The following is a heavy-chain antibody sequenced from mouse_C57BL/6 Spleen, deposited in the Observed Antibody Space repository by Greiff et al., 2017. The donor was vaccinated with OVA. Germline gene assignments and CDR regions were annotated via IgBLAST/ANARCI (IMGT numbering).Heavy chain of an antibody. J-gene: IGHJ3*01. CDR1: GYSFTDYN. CDR2: INPNYGTT. Sequence: VQLKQSGPELVKPGASVKISCKASGYSFTDYNMNWVKQSHGKSLEWIGVINPNYGTTSYNQKFKGKATLTVDPSSSTAYMQLNSLTSEDSAVYYCARVRQLRLRGFAYWGQGTLVTVSA. CDR3: ARVRQLRLRGFAY. D-gene: IGHD3-2*02. V-gene: IGHV1-39*01.